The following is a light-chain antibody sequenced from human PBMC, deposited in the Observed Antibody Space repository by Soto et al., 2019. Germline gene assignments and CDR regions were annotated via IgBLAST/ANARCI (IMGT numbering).Light chain of an antibody. Sequence: EIVMTQSPATLSVSPGERATLSCRASQSVSSNLAWYQQKPGQAPSLLIYGASTRATDIPARFSGSGSGTEFTLTISSLQSEDFAVYYCQQYNNWPPLTFGPGTKVDIK. CDR3: QQYNNWPPLT. J-gene: IGKJ3*01. CDR1: QSVSSN. V-gene: IGKV3-15*01. CDR2: GAS.